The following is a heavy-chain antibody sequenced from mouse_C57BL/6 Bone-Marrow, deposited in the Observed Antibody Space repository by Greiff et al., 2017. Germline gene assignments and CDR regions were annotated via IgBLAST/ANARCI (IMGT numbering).Heavy chain of an antibody. CDR2: INPNNGGT. D-gene: IGHD1-1*01. Sequence: VQLQQSGPELVKPGASVKISCKASGYTFTDYYMNWVKQSHGKSLEWIGDINPNNGGTSYNQKFKGKATLTVDKSSSTAYMELRSLTSEDSAVYYCALYYGSSYDYWGQGTTLTVSS. J-gene: IGHJ2*01. V-gene: IGHV1-26*01. CDR1: GYTFTDYY. CDR3: ALYYGSSYDY.